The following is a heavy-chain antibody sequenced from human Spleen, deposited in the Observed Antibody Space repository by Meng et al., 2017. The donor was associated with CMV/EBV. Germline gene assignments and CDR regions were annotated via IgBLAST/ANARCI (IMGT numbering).Heavy chain of an antibody. CDR2: ISAYNGNT. V-gene: IGHV1-18*01. Sequence: ASVKVSCKGSGYTFTSYGISWVRQASGQGLEWMGWISAYNGNTNYAQKLQGRVTMTTDTSTSTAYMELRSLRSDDTAVYYCARDHYYDSSGYDIDYWGQGTLVTVSS. D-gene: IGHD3-22*01. J-gene: IGHJ4*02. CDR1: GYTFTSYG. CDR3: ARDHYYDSSGYDIDY.